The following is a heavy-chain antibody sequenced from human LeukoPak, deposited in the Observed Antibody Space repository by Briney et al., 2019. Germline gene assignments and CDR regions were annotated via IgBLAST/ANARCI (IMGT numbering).Heavy chain of an antibody. Sequence: PSETLSLTCTVSGGSISSSSYYWGWIRQPPGKGLEWIGEINHSGSTNYNPSLKSRVAMSVDTSEDQFSLKLSSVTAADTAGYYCARHRRRSYYGSGSYLASAFDICGQGTMVTVSS. CDR3: ARHRRRSYYGSGSYLASAFDI. CDR2: INHSGST. J-gene: IGHJ3*02. D-gene: IGHD3-10*01. CDR1: GGSISSSSYY. V-gene: IGHV4-39*01.